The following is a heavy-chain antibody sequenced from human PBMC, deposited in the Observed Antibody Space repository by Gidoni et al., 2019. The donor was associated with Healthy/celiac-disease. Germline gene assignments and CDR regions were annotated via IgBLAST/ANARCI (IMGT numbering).Heavy chain of an antibody. CDR2: IKGKPDGGTT. CDR3: TTQGRRLRDPPKF. D-gene: IGHD5-12*01. Sequence: GQLVESGGGLVKPGGSLRLSCAASGFIFSNAWMNWVRQAPGKGLEWVGRIKGKPDGGTTDYAAPVKGRFTISRDDAKNTLYLQMNSLKTEDTAVYYCTTQGRRLRDPPKFWGQGTLVTVSS. V-gene: IGHV3-15*07. CDR1: GFIFSNAW. J-gene: IGHJ4*02.